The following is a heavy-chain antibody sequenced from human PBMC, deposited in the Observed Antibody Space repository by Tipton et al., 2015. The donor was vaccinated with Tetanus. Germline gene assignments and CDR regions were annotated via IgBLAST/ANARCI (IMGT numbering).Heavy chain of an antibody. CDR2: ISAYNGKT. J-gene: IGHJ6*02. CDR1: GYNFVNFG. CDR3: ARVQEQRIYYYGMDV. D-gene: IGHD6-25*01. Sequence: QLVQSGAEVKEPGASVKVSCKASGYNFVNFGISWVRQAPGQGLEWMGWISAYNGKTKYAQRLQGRVTMTTDRSAGTAYMDLRRLRSDDTAVYYCARVQEQRIYYYGMDVWGQGTTVTVSS. V-gene: IGHV1-18*01.